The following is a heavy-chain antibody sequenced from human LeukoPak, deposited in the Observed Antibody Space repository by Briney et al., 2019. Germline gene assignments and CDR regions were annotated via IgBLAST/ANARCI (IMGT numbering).Heavy chain of an antibody. CDR2: ISSSGRSI. J-gene: IGHJ5*01. D-gene: IGHD3-22*01. V-gene: IGHV3-48*03. CDR3: ARDQAPWDSTGFYPDLDS. Sequence: PGGSLRLSCAASGFTLSTYEMNWVRQAPGKGLEWVAYISSSGRSIYYADSVKGRITTSRDSEKKSLYLQMNILRADDTAVYYCARDQAPWDSTGFYPDLDSWGQGTLVTVSS. CDR1: GFTLSTYE.